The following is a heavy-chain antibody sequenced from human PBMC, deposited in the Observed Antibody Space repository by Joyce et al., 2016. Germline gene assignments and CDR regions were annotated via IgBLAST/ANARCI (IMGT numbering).Heavy chain of an antibody. Sequence: EVRLVETGGGLIQPGGSLRLSCAASEFTVSSNNMNWVRQAPGKGLECVSVIYNNGSTDYTDSVEGRFTISRDSAKNTLYLDMKSLRAEDTAVYYCATSIIPGVLDYWGQGTLVTVSS. CDR3: ATSIIPGVLDY. D-gene: IGHD2-21*01. J-gene: IGHJ4*02. CDR2: IYNNGST. V-gene: IGHV3-53*02. CDR1: EFTVSSNN.